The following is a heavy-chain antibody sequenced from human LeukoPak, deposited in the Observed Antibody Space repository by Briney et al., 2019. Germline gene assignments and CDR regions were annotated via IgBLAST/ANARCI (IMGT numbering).Heavy chain of an antibody. D-gene: IGHD6-19*01. J-gene: IGHJ1*01. CDR1: GFTFSSYA. CDR3: AKVYSGWYSEYFQH. V-gene: IGHV3-23*01. Sequence: GGSLRLSCAASGFTFSSYAMSWVRQAPGKGLEWVSAISGSGGSTYYAGSVKGRFTISRDNSKNTLYLQMNSLRAEDTAVYYCAKVYSGWYSEYFQHWGQGTLVTVSS. CDR2: ISGSGGST.